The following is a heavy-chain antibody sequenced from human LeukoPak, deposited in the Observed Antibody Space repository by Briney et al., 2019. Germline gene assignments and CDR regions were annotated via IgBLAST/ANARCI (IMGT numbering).Heavy chain of an antibody. CDR3: AGEREPLAFRRQPFDY. D-gene: IGHD1-26*01. Sequence: SETLSLTCAVYGGSFSGYYWSWIRQPPGKGLEWIGEINHSGSTNYNPSLKSRVTISVDTSKNQFSLKLSSVTAADTAGYYCAGEREPLAFRRQPFDYWAREPWSPSPQ. J-gene: IGHJ4*02. V-gene: IGHV4-34*01. CDR2: INHSGST. CDR1: GGSFSGYY.